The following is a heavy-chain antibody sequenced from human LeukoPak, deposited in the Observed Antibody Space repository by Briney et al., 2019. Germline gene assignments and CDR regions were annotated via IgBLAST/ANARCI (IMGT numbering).Heavy chain of an antibody. CDR3: ARAPITSPFYFDY. D-gene: IGHD2-2*01. CDR2: INWSGGST. V-gene: IGHV3-20*04. Sequence: AGGSLRLSCTASGFAFDEHGMSWVRHVPGKGLEWVSGINWSGGSTGYADPLRGRFTISRDNAKNSLYLQMDSLRAEDTALYYCARAPITSPFYFDYWGQGTLVTVSS. CDR1: GFAFDEHG. J-gene: IGHJ4*02.